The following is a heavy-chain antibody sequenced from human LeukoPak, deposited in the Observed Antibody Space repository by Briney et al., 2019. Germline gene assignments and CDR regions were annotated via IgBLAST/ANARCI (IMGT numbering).Heavy chain of an antibody. CDR3: ARGLQPFYGSGSNDY. J-gene: IGHJ4*02. Sequence: GASVKVSCKASGYTFTSYGISWVRQAPGQGLEWMGWISAYNGNPNYAQQLQGRVTMTPDTSTSTAYVELRSLRSDDTAVYYCARGLQPFYGSGSNDYGGQGTLVTVSS. CDR1: GYTFTSYG. D-gene: IGHD3-10*01. V-gene: IGHV1-18*01. CDR2: ISAYNGNP.